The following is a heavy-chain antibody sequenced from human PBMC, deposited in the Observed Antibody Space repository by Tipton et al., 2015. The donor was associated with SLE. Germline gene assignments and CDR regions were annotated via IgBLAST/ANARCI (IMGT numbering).Heavy chain of an antibody. J-gene: IGHJ5*02. CDR3: ARVRTGAQGWFDP. Sequence: TLSLTCTVSGGSISSGDYYWSWIRQPPGKGLEWIGYIYYSGSTYYNPSLKSRVTISVDTSKNQFSLKLSSVTAADTAVYYCARVRTGAQGWFDPWGQGTLVTVSS. CDR1: GGSISSGDYY. D-gene: IGHD1-26*01. CDR2: IYYSGST. V-gene: IGHV4-30-4*01.